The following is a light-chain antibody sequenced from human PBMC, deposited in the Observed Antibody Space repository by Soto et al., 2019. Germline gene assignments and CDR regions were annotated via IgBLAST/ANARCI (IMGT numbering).Light chain of an antibody. J-gene: IGKJ5*01. CDR2: AAS. CDR3: QQTYSTPPT. CDR1: QSISSW. V-gene: IGKV1-39*01. Sequence: DVKMSQSPSTLSASVGDRVTITCRASQSISSWLAWYQQKPGKAPKLLIYAASSLQSGVPSRFSGSGSGTDFTLTISSPQPEDFATYYCQQTYSTPPTFGQGTLLEV.